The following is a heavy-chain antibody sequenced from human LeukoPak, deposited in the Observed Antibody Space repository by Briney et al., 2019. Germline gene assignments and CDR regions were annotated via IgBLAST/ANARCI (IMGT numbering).Heavy chain of an antibody. CDR2: IYYSGST. CDR3: AKARGVRGDIDY. CDR1: GGSVSSSGSYY. Sequence: SESLSLTCTVSGGSVSSSGSYYWSWIRQPPGKGLEWIGYIYYSGSTNYNPSLKSRVTISVDTSKNQFSLKLSSVTAADTAVYYCAKARGVRGDIDYWGQGTLVTVSS. D-gene: IGHD3-10*01. J-gene: IGHJ4*02. V-gene: IGHV4-61*01.